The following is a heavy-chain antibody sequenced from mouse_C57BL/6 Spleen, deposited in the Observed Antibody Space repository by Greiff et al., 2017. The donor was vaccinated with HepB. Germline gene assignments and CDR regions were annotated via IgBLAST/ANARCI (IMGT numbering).Heavy chain of an antibody. V-gene: IGHV1-19*01. D-gene: IGHD2-4*01. J-gene: IGHJ3*01. CDR1: GYTFTDYY. CDR3: ARSRDYDGGTGFAY. CDR2: INPYNGGT. Sequence: EVQLQQSGPVLVKPGASVKMSCKASGYTFTDYYMNWVKQSHGKSLEWIGVINPYNGGTSYNQKFKGKATLTVDKSSSTAYMELNSLTSEDSAVYYCARSRDYDGGTGFAYWGQGTLVTVSA.